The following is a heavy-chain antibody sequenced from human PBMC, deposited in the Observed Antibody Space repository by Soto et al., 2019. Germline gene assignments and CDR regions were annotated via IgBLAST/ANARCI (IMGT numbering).Heavy chain of an antibody. J-gene: IGHJ5*01. CDR3: ASNPLNWSDAGS. D-gene: IGHD1-1*01. CDR2: IYYSGSS. V-gene: IGHV4-39*01. CDR1: CGSITSSEYY. Sequence: SETLSLTCTVSCGSITSSEYYWAWIRQPPGKGLQFVGTIYYSGSSYSNPSLKSRLSMSVDTSKNQFSLTMKSVTAADTGVYYCASNPLNWSDAGSWGHGVLVTVYS.